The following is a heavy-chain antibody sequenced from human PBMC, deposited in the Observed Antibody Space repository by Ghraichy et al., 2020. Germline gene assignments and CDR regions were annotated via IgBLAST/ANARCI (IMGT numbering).Heavy chain of an antibody. J-gene: IGHJ5*02. CDR2: INAGNGNT. D-gene: IGHD3-3*01. Sequence: ASVKVSCKASGYTFTSYAMHWVRQAPGQRLEWMGWINAGNGNTKYSQKFQGRVTITRDTSASTAYMELSSLRSEDTAVYYCARAPNYDFWSGYPPPFDPWGQGTLVTVSS. V-gene: IGHV1-3*01. CDR3: ARAPNYDFWSGYPPPFDP. CDR1: GYTFTSYA.